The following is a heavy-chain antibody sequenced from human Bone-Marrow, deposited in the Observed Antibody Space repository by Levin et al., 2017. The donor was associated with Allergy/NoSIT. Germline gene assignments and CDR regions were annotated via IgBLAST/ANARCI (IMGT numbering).Heavy chain of an antibody. J-gene: IGHJ3*01. Sequence: GGSLRLSCTTSGFTFRNYAMTWVRQSPGKGLEWVAFIRMKVNGGTTEYAASVKDRFTISRDDSKNIAYLQMSSLKIEDSAVYYCGRGSGWTETVDVWGQGTKVTVSS. D-gene: IGHD3/OR15-3a*01. CDR3: GRGSGWTETVDV. V-gene: IGHV3-49*04. CDR1: GFTFRNYA. CDR2: IRMKVNGGTT.